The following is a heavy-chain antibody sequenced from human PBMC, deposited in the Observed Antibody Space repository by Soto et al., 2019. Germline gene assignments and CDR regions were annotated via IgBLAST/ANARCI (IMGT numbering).Heavy chain of an antibody. Sequence: PSDTLSLTCTVSGGSIRSYYWSWIRPPPGKGLEWIGYIYYSGSTNYNPSLKSRVTISVDTSKNQFSLKLSSVTAADTAVYYCARDLTYDSSGGFGYWGQGTLVTVSS. CDR3: ARDLTYDSSGGFGY. CDR2: IYYSGST. V-gene: IGHV4-59*01. J-gene: IGHJ4*02. D-gene: IGHD3-22*01. CDR1: GGSIRSYY.